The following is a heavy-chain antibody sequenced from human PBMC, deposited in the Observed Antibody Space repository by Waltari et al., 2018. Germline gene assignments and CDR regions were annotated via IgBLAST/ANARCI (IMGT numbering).Heavy chain of an antibody. CDR3: ASLGAGKYFDY. Sequence: EVQLVESGGGLVQPGGSLRLSCAASGFTFSSYWMSWVRQAPGKGVECGANIKQDGSEKYYVDSVKGRFTISRDNAKNSLYLQMNSLRAEDTAVYYCASLGAGKYFDYWGQGTLVTVSS. J-gene: IGHJ4*02. V-gene: IGHV3-7*01. D-gene: IGHD1-26*01. CDR1: GFTFSSYW. CDR2: IKQDGSEK.